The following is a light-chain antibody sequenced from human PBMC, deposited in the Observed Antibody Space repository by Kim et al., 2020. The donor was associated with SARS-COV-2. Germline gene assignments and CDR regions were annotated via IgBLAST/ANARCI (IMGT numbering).Light chain of an antibody. Sequence: QSVLTQSPSASGTPGQRVTISCSGSSSNIGRNTVNWYQQLPGTAPNLLIYSNNQRPSGVPDRFSGSKSGTSASLAISGLQSEDEADYYCAAWDDSLNGWVFGGGTQLTVL. CDR1: SSNIGRNT. V-gene: IGLV1-44*01. J-gene: IGLJ3*02. CDR2: SNN. CDR3: AAWDDSLNGWV.